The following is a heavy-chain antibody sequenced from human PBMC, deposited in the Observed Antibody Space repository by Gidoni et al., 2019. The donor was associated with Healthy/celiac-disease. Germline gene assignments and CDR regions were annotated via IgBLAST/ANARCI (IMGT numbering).Heavy chain of an antibody. CDR3: ARGPQQWLVRDYYYGMDV. CDR2: INQNSGGT. V-gene: IGHV1-2*04. Sequence: QVQMVQSGAEVKKPGASAKVSCKASGYTFTGYYMHWVRQAPGQGLEWMGWINQNSGGTNYAQKFQGWVTMTRDTSISTAYMGLSRLRSDDTAVYYCARGPQQWLVRDYYYGMDVWGQGTTVTVSS. J-gene: IGHJ6*02. D-gene: IGHD6-19*01. CDR1: GYTFTGYY.